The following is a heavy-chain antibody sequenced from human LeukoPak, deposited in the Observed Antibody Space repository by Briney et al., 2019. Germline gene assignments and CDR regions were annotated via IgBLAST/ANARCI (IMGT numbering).Heavy chain of an antibody. CDR1: GYSFTSYW. Sequence: GESLKISCKGSGYSFTSYWIGWVRQMPGKGLEWMGIIYPGDSDTRYSPSFQGQVTISADKSISTAYLQWSSLKASDTAMYYCARPRRSDILTDFYLSAFDIWGQGTMVTVSS. V-gene: IGHV5-51*01. J-gene: IGHJ3*02. D-gene: IGHD3-9*01. CDR2: IYPGDSDT. CDR3: ARPRRSDILTDFYLSAFDI.